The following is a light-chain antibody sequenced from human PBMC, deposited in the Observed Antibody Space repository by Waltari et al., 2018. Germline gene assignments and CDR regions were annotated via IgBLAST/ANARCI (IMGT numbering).Light chain of an antibody. J-gene: IGLJ2*01. CDR1: SSDVGGYTS. CDR2: DVS. V-gene: IGLV2-14*03. CDR3: SSYTSSSTLGV. Sequence: QSALTQPASVSGSPGQSITISCPGTSSDVGGYTSVSWYQQHPGKAPKLMIYDVSNRPSGVSNRFSGSKSGNTASLTISGLQAEDEADYYCSSYTSSSTLGVFGGGTKLTVL.